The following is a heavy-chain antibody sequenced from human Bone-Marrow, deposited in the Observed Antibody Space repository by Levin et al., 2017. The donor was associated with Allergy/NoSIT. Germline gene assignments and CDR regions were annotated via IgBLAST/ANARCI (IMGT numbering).Heavy chain of an antibody. Sequence: ASVKVSCKASGGTFSSYAISWVRQAPGQGLEWMGGIIPIFGTANYAQKFQGRVTITADESTSTAYMELSSLRSEDTAVYYCARASGAMIVVDGGRFDYWGQGTLVTVSS. D-gene: IGHD3-22*01. V-gene: IGHV1-69*13. CDR3: ARASGAMIVVDGGRFDY. CDR2: IIPIFGTA. CDR1: GGTFSSYA. J-gene: IGHJ4*02.